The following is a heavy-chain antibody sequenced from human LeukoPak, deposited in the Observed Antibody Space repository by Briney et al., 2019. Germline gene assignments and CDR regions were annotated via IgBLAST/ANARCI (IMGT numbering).Heavy chain of an antibody. CDR2: ISYDGSNK. D-gene: IGHD5-12*01. CDR1: GFTFSSYA. Sequence: GGSLRLSCAASGFTFSSYAMHWVRQAPGKGLEWVAVISYDGSNKYYADSVKGRFTVSRDNSKNTLYLQMNSLRAEDTAVYYCARDEDIVATIGGYFDYWGQGTLVTVSS. CDR3: ARDEDIVATIGGYFDY. V-gene: IGHV3-30*04. J-gene: IGHJ4*02.